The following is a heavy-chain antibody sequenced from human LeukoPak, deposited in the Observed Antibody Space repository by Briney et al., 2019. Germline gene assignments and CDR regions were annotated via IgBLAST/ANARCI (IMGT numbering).Heavy chain of an antibody. D-gene: IGHD3-22*01. Sequence: PGGSLRLSCAASGFTFSSYGMHWVRQAPGKGLEWVAVISYDGSNKYYADSVKGRFTISRDNSKNTLYLQMNSLRAEDTAVYYCAKEFYYDSSGYYPGFDYWGQGTLVTVSS. V-gene: IGHV3-30*18. J-gene: IGHJ4*02. CDR2: ISYDGSNK. CDR1: GFTFSSYG. CDR3: AKEFYYDSSGYYPGFDY.